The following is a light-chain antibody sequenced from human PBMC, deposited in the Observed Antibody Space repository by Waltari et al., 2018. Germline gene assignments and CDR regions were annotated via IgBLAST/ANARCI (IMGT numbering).Light chain of an antibody. J-gene: IGLJ2*01. CDR3: AAWDDSLNGVV. V-gene: IGLV1-44*01. Sequence: QSVLTQPPSASGTPGQRVTISCSGSSSNIGSNTVNWYQQPPGTAPKLLIYSNNPRPSGVPYRFSGSKSGTSASLAISGLQSEDEADYCCAAWDDSLNGVVFGGGTKLTVL. CDR2: SNN. CDR1: SSNIGSNT.